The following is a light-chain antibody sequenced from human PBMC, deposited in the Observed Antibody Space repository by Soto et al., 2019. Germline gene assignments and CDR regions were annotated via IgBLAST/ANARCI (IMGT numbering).Light chain of an antibody. Sequence: EIVMTQSPATLSVXPGERATLSCRASQSVSSNLAWYQQKPGQAPRLLIYGASTRATGIPARFSGSGSGTEFTLTISSLQSEDFAVYYCQQYNNWLTFGGGTKVDIK. CDR2: GAS. CDR1: QSVSSN. V-gene: IGKV3-15*01. J-gene: IGKJ4*01. CDR3: QQYNNWLT.